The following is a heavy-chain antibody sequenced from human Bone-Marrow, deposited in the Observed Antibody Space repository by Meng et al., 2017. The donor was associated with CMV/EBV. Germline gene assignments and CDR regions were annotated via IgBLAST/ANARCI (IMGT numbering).Heavy chain of an antibody. J-gene: IGHJ4*02. CDR3: ARAAIGSGPPGY. CDR1: GFTFADYA. V-gene: IGHV3-9*03. Sequence: GGSLRLSCVASGFTFADYAMHWVRQAPGKGLEWVSGTSWNSVSIGYADSVKGRFIISRDDAKNTLYLQMNSLRAKDMAVYYCARAAIGSGPPGYWGQGTLVTVSS. D-gene: IGHD3-10*01. CDR2: TSWNSVSI.